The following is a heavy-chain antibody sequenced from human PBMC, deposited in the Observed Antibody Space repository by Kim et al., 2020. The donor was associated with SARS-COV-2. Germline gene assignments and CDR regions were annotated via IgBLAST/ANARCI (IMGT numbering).Heavy chain of an antibody. D-gene: IGHD4-4*01. CDR1: GFTFSSYS. CDR3: ARGAPIRETTVNY. Sequence: GGSLRLSCAASGFTFSSYSMNWVRQAPGKGLEWVSSISSSSSYIYYADSVKGRFTISRDNAKNSLYLQMNSLRAEDTAVYYCARGAPIRETTVNYWGQGTLVTVSS. J-gene: IGHJ4*02. CDR2: ISSSSSYI. V-gene: IGHV3-21*01.